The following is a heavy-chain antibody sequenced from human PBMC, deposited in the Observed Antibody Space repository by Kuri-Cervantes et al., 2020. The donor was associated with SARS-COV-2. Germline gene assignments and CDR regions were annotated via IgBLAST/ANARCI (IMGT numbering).Heavy chain of an antibody. CDR2: IYTSGST. D-gene: IGHD3/OR15-3a*01. V-gene: IGHV4-4*07. J-gene: IGHJ4*02. CDR1: GGSISSYY. Sequence: ESLKISCTVSGGSISSYYWSWIRQPAGKGLEWIGRIYTSGSTNYNPSLKSRVTMSVDASKNQFSLKLNSVTAADTAVYYCARGTYTYYDFWRGPYFDYWGQGNLVTVSS. CDR3: ARGTYTYYDFWRGPYFDY.